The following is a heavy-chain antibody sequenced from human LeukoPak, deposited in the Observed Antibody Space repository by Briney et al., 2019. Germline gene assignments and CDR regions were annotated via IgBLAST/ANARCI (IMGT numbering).Heavy chain of an antibody. Sequence: SETLSLTCTVSGGSISSSSYYWGWLRQPPGKGLEWIGSIYYSGSTYYDPSLKSRVTISVDTSKNQFSLNLSSVTAANTAVYYCARLYYDSSGYYQICYFDYWGQGTLVTVSS. CDR2: IYYSGST. J-gene: IGHJ4*02. D-gene: IGHD3-22*01. CDR1: GGSISSSSYY. CDR3: ARLYYDSSGYYQICYFDY. V-gene: IGHV4-39*01.